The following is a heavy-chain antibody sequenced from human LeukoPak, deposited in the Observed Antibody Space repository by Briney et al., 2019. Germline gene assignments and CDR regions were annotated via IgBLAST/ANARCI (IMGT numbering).Heavy chain of an antibody. CDR1: GGSISSGGYY. D-gene: IGHD3-10*01. V-gene: IGHV4-31*03. CDR3: ARDRPYYYGSGSTLDC. J-gene: IGHJ4*02. CDR2: IYYSGST. Sequence: SETLSLTCTVSGGSISSGGYYWSWIRQHPGKGLEWIGYIYYSGSTYYNPSLKSRVTISVDTSKNQFSLKLSSVTAADTAVYYCARDRPYYYGSGSTLDCWGQGTLVTVSS.